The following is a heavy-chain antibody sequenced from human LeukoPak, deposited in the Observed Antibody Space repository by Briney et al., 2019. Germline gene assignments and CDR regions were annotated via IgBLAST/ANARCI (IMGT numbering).Heavy chain of an antibody. V-gene: IGHV1-2*02. CDR2: INPNSGGT. D-gene: IGHD4-11*01. J-gene: IGHJ6*02. CDR1: GYTFTGYY. Sequence: GASVTVSCKASGYTFTGYYMHWVRQAPGQGLEWVGWINPNSGGTNYAQKFQVRVTMTRDTSISTAYMELSRLRSGDTAVYYCASIDDYSNLGYYGMDVWGQGTTVTVSS. CDR3: ASIDDYSNLGYYGMDV.